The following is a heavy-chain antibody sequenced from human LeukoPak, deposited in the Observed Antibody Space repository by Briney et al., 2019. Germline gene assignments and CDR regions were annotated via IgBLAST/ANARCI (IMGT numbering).Heavy chain of an antibody. CDR1: GFTFSSYS. Sequence: GGPLRLSCAASGFTFSSYSMNWVRQAPGKGLEWVSSISSSSSYIYYADSVKGRFTISRDNAKNSLYLQMNSLRAEDTAVYYCARDPLSSTSCPDYWGQGTLVTVSS. CDR3: ARDPLSSTSCPDY. J-gene: IGHJ4*02. D-gene: IGHD2-2*01. CDR2: ISSSSSYI. V-gene: IGHV3-21*01.